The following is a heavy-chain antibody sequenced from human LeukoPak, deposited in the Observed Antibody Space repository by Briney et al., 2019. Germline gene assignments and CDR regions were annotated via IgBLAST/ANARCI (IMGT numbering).Heavy chain of an antibody. CDR1: GYTFTGYY. Sequence: ASVKVSCKASGYTFTGYYMHWVRQAPGQGLEWMGWISAYNGNTNYAQKLQGRVTMTTDTSTSTAYMELRSLRSDDTAVYYCARDGPLFGDRAAGYWGQGTLVTVSS. J-gene: IGHJ4*02. CDR2: ISAYNGNT. V-gene: IGHV1-18*04. D-gene: IGHD4-17*01. CDR3: ARDGPLFGDRAAGY.